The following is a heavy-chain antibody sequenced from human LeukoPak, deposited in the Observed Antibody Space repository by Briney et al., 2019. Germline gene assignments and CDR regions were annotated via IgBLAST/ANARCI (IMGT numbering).Heavy chain of an antibody. D-gene: IGHD1-26*01. V-gene: IGHV3-74*03. Sequence: GGSLRLSCAASGFTFSSHWMHWVRQTPGKGLVWVPRIESDRSTTMYTDSVRGRFTISRDNAKNSLYLQMNSLRAEDTAVYYCARDKEWELAYFDYWGQGTLVTVSS. CDR2: IESDRSTT. J-gene: IGHJ4*02. CDR1: GFTFSSHW. CDR3: ARDKEWELAYFDY.